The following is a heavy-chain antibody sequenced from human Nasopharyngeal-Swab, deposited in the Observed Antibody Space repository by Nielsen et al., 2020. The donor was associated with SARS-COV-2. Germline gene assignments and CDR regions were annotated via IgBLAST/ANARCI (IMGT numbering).Heavy chain of an antibody. Sequence: WIRQPPGKGLEWIGEIYHSGSTNYNPSLKSRVTISVDKSKNQFSLKLSSVTAADTAVYYCARSIAAAGNFPRIRVFPDVWGKGTTVTVSS. CDR3: ARSIAAAGNFPRIRVFPDV. D-gene: IGHD6-13*01. V-gene: IGHV4-4*02. J-gene: IGHJ6*04. CDR2: IYHSGST.